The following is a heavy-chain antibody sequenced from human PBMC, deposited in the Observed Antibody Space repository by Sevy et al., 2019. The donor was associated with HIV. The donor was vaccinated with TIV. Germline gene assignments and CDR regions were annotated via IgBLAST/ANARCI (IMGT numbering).Heavy chain of an antibody. J-gene: IGHJ4*02. Sequence: ASVKVSCKASGYTFTSYGISWVRQAPGQGLEWMGWISAYNGNTNYAQKLQGRVTMTTDTSTSTAYMGLRSLRSDDTAVYYCARRNPYYYDSSGYYYEFNYDYWGQGTLVTVSS. CDR3: ARRNPYYYDSSGYYYEFNYDY. D-gene: IGHD3-22*01. V-gene: IGHV1-18*01. CDR1: GYTFTSYG. CDR2: ISAYNGNT.